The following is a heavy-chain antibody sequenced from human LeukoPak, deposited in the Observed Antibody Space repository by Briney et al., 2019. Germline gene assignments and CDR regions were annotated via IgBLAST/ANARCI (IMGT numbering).Heavy chain of an antibody. CDR3: AKDKAPLYSGYDWDLDF. D-gene: IGHD5-12*01. V-gene: IGHV3-23*01. CDR2: ISAGGGDT. Sequence: GGSLRLSCAASGFTFSSSAMTWVRQAPGKGLDWVSAISAGGGDTVYADSVKGRLTISRDSAKNSVYLQMNSLRPEDTALYYCAKDKAPLYSGYDWDLDFWGQGTLVTVSS. J-gene: IGHJ4*02. CDR1: GFTFSSSA.